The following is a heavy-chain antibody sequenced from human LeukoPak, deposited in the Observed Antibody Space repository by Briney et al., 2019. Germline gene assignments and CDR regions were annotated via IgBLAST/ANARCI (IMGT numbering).Heavy chain of an antibody. CDR2: ISPNSGGT. CDR3: AREMRDGFGVVTDY. V-gene: IGHV1-2*02. Sequence: GASVKVSCKASGYTFTGYYMHWVRQAPGQGLEGMGWISPNSGGTNYAQKFQGRVTMTRDTSISTAYMELSRLRSDDTAVYYCAREMRDGFGVVTDYWGQGTLVTVSS. D-gene: IGHD3-3*01. J-gene: IGHJ4*02. CDR1: GYTFTGYY.